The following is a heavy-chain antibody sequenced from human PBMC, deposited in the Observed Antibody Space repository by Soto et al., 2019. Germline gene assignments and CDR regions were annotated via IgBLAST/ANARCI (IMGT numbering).Heavy chain of an antibody. Sequence: GGSVRLSCAASGFIFSSFGMHWVRQAPGKGLEWVAHIWYDGSNTYYADSVKGRFTISRDNSRNTLYLQMNSLRAEDTAVYHCVRDLLGSGGHFDYWGQGTPVTVSS. CDR1: GFIFSSFG. CDR3: VRDLLGSGGHFDY. J-gene: IGHJ4*02. D-gene: IGHD7-27*01. V-gene: IGHV3-33*01. CDR2: IWYDGSNT.